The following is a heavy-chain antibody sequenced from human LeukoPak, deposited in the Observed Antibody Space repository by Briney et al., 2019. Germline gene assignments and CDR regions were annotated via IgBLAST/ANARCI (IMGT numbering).Heavy chain of an antibody. CDR2: INPSGDSI. CDR1: GYTFTSYH. V-gene: IGHV1-46*01. D-gene: IGHD1-1*01. J-gene: IGHJ6*02. Sequence: ASVKVSCTASGYTFTSYHMHWVRQAPGQGPEWMGIINPSGDSISYAQKFQGRVTMTRDTSTSTVYMELSSLRSEDTAVYYCARSLAFKLDYYGMDVWGQGTTVTVSS. CDR3: ARSLAFKLDYYGMDV.